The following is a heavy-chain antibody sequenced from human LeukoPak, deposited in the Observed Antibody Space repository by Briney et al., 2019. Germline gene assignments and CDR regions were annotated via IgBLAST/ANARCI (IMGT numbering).Heavy chain of an antibody. Sequence: GGSLRLSCAASGFTFSSYSMNWVRQAPGKGLEWVSSISSSSSYIYYADSVKGRFTISRDNAKNSLYLQMNSLGAEDTAVYYCARLRGSYFKGPFDYWGQGTLVTVSS. CDR3: ARLRGSYFKGPFDY. V-gene: IGHV3-21*01. D-gene: IGHD1-26*01. CDR1: GFTFSSYS. J-gene: IGHJ4*02. CDR2: ISSSSSYI.